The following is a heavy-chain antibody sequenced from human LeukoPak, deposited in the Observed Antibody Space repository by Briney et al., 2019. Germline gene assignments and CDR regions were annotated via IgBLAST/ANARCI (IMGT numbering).Heavy chain of an antibody. V-gene: IGHV3-64D*06. Sequence: GGSLRLSCSASGFTFSSYAMHWVRQAPGKGLEYVSAISSNGGSTYYADSVKGRFTISRDNSKNTLYLQMSSPRAEDTAVYYCVKETYYDFWSGADLLSNYGMDVWGQGTTVTVSS. D-gene: IGHD3-3*01. J-gene: IGHJ6*02. CDR2: ISSNGGST. CDR1: GFTFSSYA. CDR3: VKETYYDFWSGADLLSNYGMDV.